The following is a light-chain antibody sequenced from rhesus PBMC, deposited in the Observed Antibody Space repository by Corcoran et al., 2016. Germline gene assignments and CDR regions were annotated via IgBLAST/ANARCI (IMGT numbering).Light chain of an antibody. V-gene: IGKV1S14*01. CDR1: QAISNY. J-gene: IGKJ3*01. CDR2: YAS. Sequence: DIQMTQSPSSLSASVGETVTITCRASQAISNYLTWYQQKPGKAPKPLIYYASYLTRGVPSRFSGSGSGTDFTLTISSLQPEDSAIYHCQQHNSDPFTFGPGTKLEIK. CDR3: QQHNSDPFT.